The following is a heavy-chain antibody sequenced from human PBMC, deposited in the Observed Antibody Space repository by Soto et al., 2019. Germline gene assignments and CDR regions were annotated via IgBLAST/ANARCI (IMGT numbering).Heavy chain of an antibody. J-gene: IGHJ5*02. V-gene: IGHV1-8*01. Sequence: QVQLVQSGAEVKKPGASVKVSCKASGYTFTSYDISWVRQATGQGLEWMGWMNPNSGKTGYAQKFQGRVTMTRNTATSTAYMELSSLRPEDKAVDYWTGRPWFDPWGQGTLVTVSS. CDR1: GYTFTSYD. CDR2: MNPNSGKT. CDR3: TGRPWFDP.